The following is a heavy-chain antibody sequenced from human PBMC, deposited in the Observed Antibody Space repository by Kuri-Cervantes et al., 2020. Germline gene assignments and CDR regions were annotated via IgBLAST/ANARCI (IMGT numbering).Heavy chain of an antibody. CDR3: ARAGGLTRAVFDI. Sequence: GESLKISCAASGFTFSSYAMSWVRQAPGKGLEWVSAISGSGGSTYYADSVKGRFTISRDNSKKTVYMQMNSLRAEDTAVFYCARAGGLTRAVFDIWGQGTVVTVSS. CDR2: ISGSGGST. CDR1: GFTFSSYA. J-gene: IGHJ3*02. V-gene: IGHV3-23*01. D-gene: IGHD3-16*01.